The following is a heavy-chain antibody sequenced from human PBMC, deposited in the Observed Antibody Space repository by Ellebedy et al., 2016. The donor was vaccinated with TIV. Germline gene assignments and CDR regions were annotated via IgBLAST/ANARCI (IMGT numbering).Heavy chain of an antibody. J-gene: IGHJ4*02. CDR3: ARDHREWLVRGYCDC. CDR1: GFSFSNYA. Sequence: PGGSLRLSCAASGFSFSNYAMNWVRQAPGKGQEWVSRISGDGRTTNYADSVKGRFSISRDNANNMVSLQMNSLRAEDTAVYYCARDHREWLVRGYCDCWGQGTLVTVSS. V-gene: IGHV3-23*01. D-gene: IGHD6-19*01. CDR2: ISGDGRTT.